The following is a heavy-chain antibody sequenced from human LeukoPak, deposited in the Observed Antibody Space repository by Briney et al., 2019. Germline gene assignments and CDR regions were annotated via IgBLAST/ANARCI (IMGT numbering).Heavy chain of an antibody. J-gene: IGHJ4*02. Sequence: SETLSLTCAVYGGSFSGYYWSWIRQPPGKGLEWIGEINHSGSTNYNPSLKSRVTISVDTSKNQFSLKLSSVTAADTAVYYCARFGQYSSSRNTVDYWGQGTLVTVSS. D-gene: IGHD6-13*01. V-gene: IGHV4-34*01. CDR1: GGSFSGYY. CDR3: ARFGQYSSSRNTVDY. CDR2: INHSGST.